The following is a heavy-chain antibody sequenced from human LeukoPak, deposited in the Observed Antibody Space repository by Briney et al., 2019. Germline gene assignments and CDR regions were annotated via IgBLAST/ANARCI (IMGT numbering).Heavy chain of an antibody. Sequence: PSETLSLTCTVSGGSITTYYWSWIRQSPGKGLEWIVYIYPGGTTSYNPPLTSRVTISLDRSRSQFSLKLSSVTAADTAVYYCARQVGSSRIDYWGQGTLVTVSS. V-gene: IGHV4-59*08. CDR1: GGSITTYY. J-gene: IGHJ4*02. D-gene: IGHD1-26*01. CDR2: IYPGGTT. CDR3: ARQVGSSRIDY.